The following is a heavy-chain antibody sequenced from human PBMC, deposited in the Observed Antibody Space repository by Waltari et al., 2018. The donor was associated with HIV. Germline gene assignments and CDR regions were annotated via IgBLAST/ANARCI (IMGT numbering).Heavy chain of an antibody. J-gene: IGHJ6*01. CDR2: INEDGRQI. V-gene: IGHV3-7*01. CDR1: GFRPSHYR. Sequence: EVQLVESGGGLVKPGGSLRLSCAASGFRPSHYRVNRVRQVPGKGLEWVANINEDGRQIYYVDSVKGRFTISRDDANNSVVLVMNSLRVEDACICDCAVDGSECHILSFTYYQHGMDFLGLGTTVLVSS. D-gene: IGHD3-10*01. CDR3: AVDGSECHILSFTYYQHGMDF.